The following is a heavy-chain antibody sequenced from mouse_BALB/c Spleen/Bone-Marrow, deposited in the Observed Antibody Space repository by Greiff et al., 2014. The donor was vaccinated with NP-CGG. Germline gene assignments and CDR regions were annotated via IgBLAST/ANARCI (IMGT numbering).Heavy chain of an antibody. CDR1: GYSITSGDY. V-gene: IGHV3-6*02. CDR3: ARYDYEGKIDY. D-gene: IGHD2-4*01. J-gene: IGHJ2*01. CDR2: ISYDGSI. Sequence: ESGPGLVKPSQSLSLTCSVTGYSITSGDYWNWIRQFPGNTLEWMGYISYDGSINYNPSLKNRISITRDTSKNQFFLKLISVTTEDTATYYCARYDYEGKIDYWGQGTTLTGSS.